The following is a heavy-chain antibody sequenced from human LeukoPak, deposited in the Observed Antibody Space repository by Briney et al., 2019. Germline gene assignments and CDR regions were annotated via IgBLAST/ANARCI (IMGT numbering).Heavy chain of an antibody. Sequence: GGSLRLSCSASGFTFSSHAMHWVRQAPRKGLEYVSAISSNGGSTYYADSVKGRFTISRDNSKNTLHLQMNSLRAEDTAVYYCAKDRSVIAAAGTTGYFDYWGQGTLVTVSS. CDR1: GFTFSSHA. CDR3: AKDRSVIAAAGTTGYFDY. V-gene: IGHV3-64*04. CDR2: ISSNGGST. J-gene: IGHJ4*02. D-gene: IGHD6-13*01.